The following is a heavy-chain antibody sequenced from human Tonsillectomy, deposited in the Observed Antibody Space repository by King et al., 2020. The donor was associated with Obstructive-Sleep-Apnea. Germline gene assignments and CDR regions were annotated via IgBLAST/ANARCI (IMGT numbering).Heavy chain of an antibody. Sequence: VQLVESGGGLVQPGGSLRLSCAASGFTVSSNYMSWVRQAPGKGLEWVSVIYSDDSTYYADSVKGRFTISRHNSKNTLYLQMNSLRAEDTAVYYCAREVDSYGFIWYFDLWGQGTLVTVSS. CDR3: AREVDSYGFIWYFDL. CDR1: GFTVSSNY. J-gene: IGHJ2*01. D-gene: IGHD5-18*01. V-gene: IGHV3-53*04. CDR2: IYSDDST.